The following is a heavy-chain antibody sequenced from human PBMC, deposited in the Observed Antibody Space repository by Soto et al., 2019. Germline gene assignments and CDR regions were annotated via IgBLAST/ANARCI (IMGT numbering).Heavy chain of an antibody. V-gene: IGHV3-53*01. J-gene: IGHJ5*02. CDR2: HYSGGST. D-gene: IGHD1-26*01. Sequence: GWSLRLSCAISGFSVSSNYLSWVRQAPGKGLEWVSVHYSGGSTYYADSVQGRFTISRDKSNNTLYLQMRRVRAEDTAVYFCARHRHPRGTVGATSPLDPWGQGTQVTVSS. CDR3: ARHRHPRGTVGATSPLDP. CDR1: GFSVSSNY.